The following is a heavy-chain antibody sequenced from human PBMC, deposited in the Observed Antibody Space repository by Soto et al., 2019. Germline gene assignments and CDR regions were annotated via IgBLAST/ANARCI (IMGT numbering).Heavy chain of an antibody. CDR3: ARGLTDYYDSSGYFAY. CDR1: GYTFTSYY. Sequence: ASVKVSCKASGYTFTSYYMHWVRQAPGQGLEWMGIINPSGGSTSYAQKFQGRVTMTRDTSTSTVYTELSSLRSEDTAVYYCARGLTDYYDSSGYFAYWGQGTLVTVSS. D-gene: IGHD3-22*01. V-gene: IGHV1-46*01. CDR2: INPSGGST. J-gene: IGHJ4*02.